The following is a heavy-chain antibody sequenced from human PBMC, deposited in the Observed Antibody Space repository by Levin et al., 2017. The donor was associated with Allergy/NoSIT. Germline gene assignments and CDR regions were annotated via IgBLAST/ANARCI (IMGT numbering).Heavy chain of an antibody. J-gene: IGHJ2*01. D-gene: IGHD2-15*01. V-gene: IGHV3-48*01. Sequence: SCAASGFTFSSYSMNWVRQAPGKGLEWVSYISSSSSTIYYADSVKGRFTISRDNAKNSLYLQMNSLRAEDTAVYYCARGVDSRYFDLWGRGTLVTVSS. CDR3: ARGVDSRYFDL. CDR1: GFTFSSYS. CDR2: ISSSSSTI.